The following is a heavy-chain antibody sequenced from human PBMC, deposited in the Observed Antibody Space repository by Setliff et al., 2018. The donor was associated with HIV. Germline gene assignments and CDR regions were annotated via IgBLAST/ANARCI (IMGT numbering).Heavy chain of an antibody. D-gene: IGHD3-3*01. Sequence: ASVKVSCKASGYPFTSYGLCWVRQAPGQGLEWMGWISPYNGDTYYDEKFQGRVTMTTDTSTRTAYMELRSLRSDDTAVYYCARQFLDWSNDYYSRYYMDVWGKGTTVTVSS. CDR2: ISPYNGDT. CDR1: GYPFTSYG. V-gene: IGHV1-18*01. CDR3: ARQFLDWSNDYYSRYYMDV. J-gene: IGHJ6*03.